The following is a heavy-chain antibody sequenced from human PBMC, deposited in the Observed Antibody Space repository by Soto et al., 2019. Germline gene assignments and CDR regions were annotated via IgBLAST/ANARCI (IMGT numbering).Heavy chain of an antibody. D-gene: IGHD6-13*01. CDR3: ARVARSSWYLGDNWFDP. CDR1: GYTFTGYY. CDR2: INPNSGGT. J-gene: IGHJ5*02. Sequence: APVEVSCKASGYTFTGYYMHWVREAPGQGLEWMGWINPNSGGTNYAQKFQGRVTMTRDTSISTAYMELSRLRSDDTAVYYCARVARSSWYLGDNWFDPWGQGTLVTVSS. V-gene: IGHV1-2*02.